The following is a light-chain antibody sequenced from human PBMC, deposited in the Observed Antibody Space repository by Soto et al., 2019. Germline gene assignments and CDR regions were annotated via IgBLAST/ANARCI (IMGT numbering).Light chain of an antibody. CDR2: KAS. CDR1: QSISSW. V-gene: IGKV1-5*03. J-gene: IGKJ2*01. Sequence: DIQMTQSPSTLSASVGDRVTITCRASQSISSWLAWYQQKPGKAPKLLIYKASSLESGVPSRFSGSGSGTEFTLTISSLQPDDFATYYCQQYNRSPRHTFGQGTKLEIK. CDR3: QQYNRSPRHT.